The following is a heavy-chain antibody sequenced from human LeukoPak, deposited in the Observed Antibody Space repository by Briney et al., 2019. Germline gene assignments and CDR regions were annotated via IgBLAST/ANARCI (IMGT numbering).Heavy chain of an antibody. D-gene: IGHD3-22*01. V-gene: IGHV4-59*12. Sequence: PSETLSLTCTVSGGSISSYYWSWIRQPPGKGLEWIGYIYYSGSTNYNPSLKSRVTMSVDTSKNQFSLKLSSVTAADTAVYYCARGLYYYDSPDAFDIWGQGTMVTVSS. CDR2: IYYSGST. J-gene: IGHJ3*02. CDR1: GGSISSYY. CDR3: ARGLYYYDSPDAFDI.